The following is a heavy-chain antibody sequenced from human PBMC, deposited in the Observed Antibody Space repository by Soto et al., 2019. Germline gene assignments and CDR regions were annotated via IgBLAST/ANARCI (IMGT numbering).Heavy chain of an antibody. CDR2: IYYSGSTVSGST. V-gene: IGHV4-59*01. J-gene: IGHJ6*02. CDR1: GGSISSYY. CDR3: ERPYYYGSGSYGMDV. Sequence: PSQTLSLTCTVSGGSISSYYWSWILQPPGKGLEWIGYIYYSGSTVSGSTVYNPSLKSRVTISVDTSKNQFSLNLSSVTAADTAVYYCERPYYYGSGSYGMDVWGQGTTVTVSS. D-gene: IGHD3-10*01.